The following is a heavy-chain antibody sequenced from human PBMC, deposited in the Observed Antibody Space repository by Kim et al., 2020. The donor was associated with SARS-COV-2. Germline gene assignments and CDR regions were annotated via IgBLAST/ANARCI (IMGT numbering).Heavy chain of an antibody. Sequence: GGSLRLSCAASGFTFSSYAMSWVRQAPGKGLEWVSAISGSGGSTYYADSVKGRFTISRDNSKNTLYLQMNSLRAEDTAVYYCAKANPGYCSTTSCYWGAFDIWGQGTMVTVSS. D-gene: IGHD2-2*01. CDR3: AKANPGYCSTTSCYWGAFDI. J-gene: IGHJ3*02. V-gene: IGHV3-23*01. CDR1: GFTFSSYA. CDR2: ISGSGGST.